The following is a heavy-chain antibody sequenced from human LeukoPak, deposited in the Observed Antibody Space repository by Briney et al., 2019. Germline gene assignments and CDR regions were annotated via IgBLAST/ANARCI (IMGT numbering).Heavy chain of an antibody. CDR3: ARDRYYYDSSGYYLFDY. Sequence: GGSLRLSCAASGFTFSGYAMHWVRQAPGKGLEWVAVISYDGSNKYYADSVKGRFTISRDNSKNTLYLQMNSLRAEDTAVYYCARDRYYYDSSGYYLFDYWGQGTLVTVSS. D-gene: IGHD3-22*01. CDR1: GFTFSGYA. V-gene: IGHV3-30*04. CDR2: ISYDGSNK. J-gene: IGHJ4*02.